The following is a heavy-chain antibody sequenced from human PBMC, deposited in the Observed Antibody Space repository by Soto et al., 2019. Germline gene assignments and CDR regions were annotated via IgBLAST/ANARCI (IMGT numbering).Heavy chain of an antibody. J-gene: IGHJ6*02. V-gene: IGHV5-51*01. Sequence: GESLKLSCTGSGYSFTIYWIGWVRQMPGKGLEWMGIIYPGDSDTRYSPSFQGQVTISADKSISTAYLQWNSLKTEDTAVYYCTTPPLYCSGGSCNNYYYYYGMDVWGQGTTVTVSS. D-gene: IGHD2-15*01. CDR1: GYSFTIYW. CDR3: TTPPLYCSGGSCNNYYYYYGMDV. CDR2: IYPGDSDT.